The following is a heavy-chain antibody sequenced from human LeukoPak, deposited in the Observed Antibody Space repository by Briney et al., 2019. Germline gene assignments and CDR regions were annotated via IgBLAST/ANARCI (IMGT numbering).Heavy chain of an antibody. CDR2: IYHSGST. Sequence: PSETLSLTCAVSGGSISISNSNWWSWVRQPPGKGLEWIGEIYHSGSTNYDPSLKSRVTISVDKSKNQFSLKLSSVTAADTAVYYCARDLHGGNSFTSDWYFDLWDRGTLVTASS. J-gene: IGHJ2*01. CDR3: ARDLHGGNSFTSDWYFDL. V-gene: IGHV4-4*02. D-gene: IGHD4-23*01. CDR1: GGSISISNSNW.